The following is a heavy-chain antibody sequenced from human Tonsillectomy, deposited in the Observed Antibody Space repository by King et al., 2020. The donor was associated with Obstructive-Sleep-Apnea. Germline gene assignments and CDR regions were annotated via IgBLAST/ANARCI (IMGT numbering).Heavy chain of an antibody. Sequence: VQLVESGGGLVQPGRSLRLSCAASGFTFDDYAMHWVRQAPGKGLAWVSGISWNSGNIDYAGFLKGRLTISSDNAKNSLYLQMNSLKPEDTALYYCAKDNMGYCSSTSCYLDYWGQGTLVTVSS. V-gene: IGHV3-9*01. CDR1: GFTFDDYA. CDR2: ISWNSGNI. CDR3: AKDNMGYCSSTSCYLDY. J-gene: IGHJ4*02. D-gene: IGHD2-2*01.